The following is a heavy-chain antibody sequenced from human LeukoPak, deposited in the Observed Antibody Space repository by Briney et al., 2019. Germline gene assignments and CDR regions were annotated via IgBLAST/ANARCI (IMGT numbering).Heavy chain of an antibody. J-gene: IGHJ5*01. CDR2: IYYSGST. D-gene: IGHD6-19*01. CDR1: GGSISSGGYY. CDR3: ARVRAVAGIPSWFDP. Sequence: SETLSLTCTVSGGSISSGGYYWSWIRQHPGKGLEWIGYIYYSGSTYYNPSLKSRVTISVDTSKNQFSLKLSSVTAADTAVYYCARVRAVAGIPSWFDPWGQGTTVTVSS. V-gene: IGHV4-31*03.